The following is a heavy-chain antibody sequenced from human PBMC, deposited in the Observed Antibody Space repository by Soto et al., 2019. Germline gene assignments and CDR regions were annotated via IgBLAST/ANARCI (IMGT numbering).Heavy chain of an antibody. D-gene: IGHD2-2*01. CDR1: GGSISSGGYY. Sequence: SETLSLTCTVSGGSISSGGYYWSWIRQHPGKGLEWIGYIYYSGSTYYNPSLKSRVTISVDTSKNQFSLKLSSVTAADTAVYYCARAYATPGGVVVPVAVPGSPPYYYYGMDVWGQGPTVTVSS. CDR3: ARAYATPGGVVVPVAVPGSPPYYYYGMDV. CDR2: IYYSGST. V-gene: IGHV4-31*03. J-gene: IGHJ6*02.